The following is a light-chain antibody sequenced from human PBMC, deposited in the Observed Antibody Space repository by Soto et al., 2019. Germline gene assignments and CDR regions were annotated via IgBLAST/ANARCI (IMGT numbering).Light chain of an antibody. CDR1: QSVTNRY. V-gene: IGKV3-15*01. CDR2: GAS. Sequence: EIVLTQSAGSLSLSPGERATLSCRASQSVTNRYLAWYQQKPGQAPRLLIFGASTRAAGIPARFSGSGSGTEFTLTISSLQSEDFAVYYCQQYSNWPLTFGGGTKVDIK. CDR3: QQYSNWPLT. J-gene: IGKJ4*01.